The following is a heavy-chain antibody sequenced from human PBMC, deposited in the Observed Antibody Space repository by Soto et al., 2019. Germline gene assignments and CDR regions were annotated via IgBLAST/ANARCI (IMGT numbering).Heavy chain of an antibody. J-gene: IGHJ6*03. CDR2: ISGSGGST. CDR3: AKAPPIFGLSTGYYYMDV. D-gene: IGHD3-3*01. Sequence: PGGSLRLPCAASELTFSSYAMSWFRQVPGKGLEWVSAISGSGGSTYYADSVKGRFTISRDNSKNTLYLQMNSLRAEDTAVYYCAKAPPIFGLSTGYYYMDVWGKGTTVTVSS. CDR1: ELTFSSYA. V-gene: IGHV3-23*01.